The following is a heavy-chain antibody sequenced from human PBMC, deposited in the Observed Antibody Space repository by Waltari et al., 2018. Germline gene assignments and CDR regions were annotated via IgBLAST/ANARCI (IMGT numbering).Heavy chain of an antibody. CDR2: INPSSGGT. CDR1: GYTFTGYY. D-gene: IGHD3-22*01. CDR3: ARDRGYFYESSGYYSLND. V-gene: IGHV1-2*04. J-gene: IGHJ4*02. Sequence: QVQLVQSGAELKEPGASVKVSCKASGYTFTGYYMHWVRQAPGQGLEWMGWINPSSGGTNYSQKFEGWVTMTRDTSINTAYMELTRLTSDDTAVYYCARDRGYFYESSGYYSLNDWGQGTLVTVSS.